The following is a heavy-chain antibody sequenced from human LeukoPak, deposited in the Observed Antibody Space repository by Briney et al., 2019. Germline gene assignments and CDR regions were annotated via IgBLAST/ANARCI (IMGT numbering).Heavy chain of an antibody. CDR3: ARDPAYIVGEYYFDY. CDR1: GFTFSSYW. V-gene: IGHV3-74*01. Sequence: GGSLRLSCAASGFTFSSYWMHWVRQAPGKGLVWVSRINSDGSSTSYADSVKGRFTISRDNAKNTLYLQMNSLRAEDTAVYYCARDPAYIVGEYYFDYWGQGTLVTVSS. J-gene: IGHJ4*02. CDR2: INSDGSST. D-gene: IGHD2-21*01.